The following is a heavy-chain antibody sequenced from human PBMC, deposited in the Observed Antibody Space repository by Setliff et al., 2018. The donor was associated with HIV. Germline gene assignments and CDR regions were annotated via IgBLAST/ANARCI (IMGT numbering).Heavy chain of an antibody. Sequence: PSETLSLTCTVSGGSISSHYWSWIRQSPGKGLEWIGYIYTSGITNYNPSLKSRVTISVGTSKNQFSLKLNSVTAADTAVYYCATRPADSKWYGVFDYWGQGTLVTVSS. CDR2: IYTSGIT. D-gene: IGHD6-13*01. CDR1: GGSISSHY. CDR3: ATRPADSKWYGVFDY. V-gene: IGHV4-4*09. J-gene: IGHJ4*02.